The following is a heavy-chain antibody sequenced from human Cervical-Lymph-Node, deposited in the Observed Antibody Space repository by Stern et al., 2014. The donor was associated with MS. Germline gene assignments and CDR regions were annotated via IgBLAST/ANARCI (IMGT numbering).Heavy chain of an antibody. CDR2: IRSKRNSYAT. J-gene: IGHJ4*02. CDR3: SRLGPAAGEFDY. D-gene: IGHD6-25*01. V-gene: IGHV3-73*02. CDR1: GFSFSDSA. Sequence: EVQLVESGGGLVQPGGSLKVSCATSGFSFSDSAMDWVRQASGKGLEWVGRIRSKRNSYATLYAASVQGRFSISRDDPKNTAYLQMNSLKTEDTAVYYCSRLGPAAGEFDYWGRGTLVTVSS.